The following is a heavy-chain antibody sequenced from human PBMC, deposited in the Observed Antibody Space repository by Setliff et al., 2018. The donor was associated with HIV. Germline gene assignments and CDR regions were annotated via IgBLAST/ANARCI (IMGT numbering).Heavy chain of an antibody. D-gene: IGHD3-22*01. CDR3: ARAKNTYYYDSSGYYLRTAYYFDY. V-gene: IGHV4-59*08. J-gene: IGHJ4*02. CDR1: GGSISSYY. Sequence: PSETLSLTCTVSGGSISSYYWTWIRQPPWKGLEWIGYIFYSGSTNYNPSLKSRVTISVDTSKNQFSLRLSSVTAADTAIYYCARAKNTYYYDSSGYYLRTAYYFDYWGQGNLVTVS. CDR2: IFYSGST.